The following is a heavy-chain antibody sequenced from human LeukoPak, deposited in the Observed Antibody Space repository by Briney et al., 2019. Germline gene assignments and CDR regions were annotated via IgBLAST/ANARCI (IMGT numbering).Heavy chain of an antibody. CDR1: GFTFSSYS. J-gene: IGHJ5*02. CDR2: ISSSSSYI. V-gene: IGHV3-21*01. CDR3: ARGMIAAAGNWFDP. D-gene: IGHD6-13*01. Sequence: GGSLRLSCAASGFTFSSYSMNWVRQAPGKGLEWVSSISSSSSYIYYADSVKGRFTISRDNAKNSLYLQMSSLRAEDTAVYYCARGMIAAAGNWFDPWGQGTLVTVSS.